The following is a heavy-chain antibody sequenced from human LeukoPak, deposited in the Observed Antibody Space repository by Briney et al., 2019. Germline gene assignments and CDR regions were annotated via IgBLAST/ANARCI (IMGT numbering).Heavy chain of an antibody. D-gene: IGHD2-21*02. Sequence: GGSLRLSCAASGFTFSTYSMNWVRQAPGKGLEWVSSISSSGSHKYYADSVKGRFTISRDNAENSLSLQMNSLGAEDAAVYYCARERDTEDFDYWGQGTLVTVSS. J-gene: IGHJ4*02. CDR1: GFTFSTYS. CDR3: ARERDTEDFDY. V-gene: IGHV3-21*01. CDR2: ISSSGSHK.